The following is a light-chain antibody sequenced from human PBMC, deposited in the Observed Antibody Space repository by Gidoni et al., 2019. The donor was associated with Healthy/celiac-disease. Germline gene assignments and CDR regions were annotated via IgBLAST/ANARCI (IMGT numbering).Light chain of an antibody. CDR2: AAS. V-gene: IGKV1-9*01. CDR3: QQLNSYPLT. CDR1: QGISSY. Sequence: DIQVTQSPSFLSASVGDRVTITCRASQGISSYLAWYQQKPGKAPKLLIYAASTLQSGVPSRFSGSGSGTEFPLTISSLQPEDFATYYCQQLNSYPLTFGGGTQVEIK. J-gene: IGKJ4*01.